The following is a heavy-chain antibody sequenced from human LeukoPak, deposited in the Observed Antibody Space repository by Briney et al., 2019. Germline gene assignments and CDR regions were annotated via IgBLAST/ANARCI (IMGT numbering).Heavy chain of an antibody. Sequence: GGSLRLSCAASGFTFSSYWMTWVRQAPGKGLEWVAKIKQDGSEGNYVDSVKGRFTISRDNAKNSLYPQMNSLRAEDTAVYYCASTATLSYWGQGTLVTVSS. CDR2: IKQDGSEG. V-gene: IGHV3-7*01. CDR1: GFTFSSYW. CDR3: ASTATLSY. D-gene: IGHD2-15*01. J-gene: IGHJ4*02.